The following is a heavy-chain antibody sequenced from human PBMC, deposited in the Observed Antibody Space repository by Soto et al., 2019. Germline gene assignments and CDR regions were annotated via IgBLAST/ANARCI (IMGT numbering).Heavy chain of an antibody. V-gene: IGHV3-7*01. J-gene: IGHJ6*02. CDR3: ARDTVSYGDYYYYGMDV. CDR2: IKQDGSEK. D-gene: IGHD4-17*01. CDR1: GFTFSSYW. Sequence: GGSLRLSCAASGFTFSSYWMSWVRQAPGKGLEWVANIKQDGSEKYYVDSVKGRFTISRDNAKNSLYLQMNNLRAEDTAVYYCARDTVSYGDYYYYGMDVWGQGTTVTVSS.